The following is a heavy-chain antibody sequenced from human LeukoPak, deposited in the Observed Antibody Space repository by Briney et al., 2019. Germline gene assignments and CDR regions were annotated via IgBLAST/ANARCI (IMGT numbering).Heavy chain of an antibody. CDR3: ARGRGASDF. V-gene: IGHV3-48*01. J-gene: IGHJ4*02. CDR2: ISSSSSTI. D-gene: IGHD5-12*01. Sequence: GGSLRLSCAASGFTFSSYSMNWVRQAPGKGLEWVSYISSSSSTIYYADSVKGRFTISRDNSKNTLYLQMNSLRAEDTVVYYCARGRGASDFWGQGTLVTVSS. CDR1: GFTFSSYS.